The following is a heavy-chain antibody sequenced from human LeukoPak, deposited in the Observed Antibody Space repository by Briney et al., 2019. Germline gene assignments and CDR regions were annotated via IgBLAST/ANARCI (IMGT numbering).Heavy chain of an antibody. J-gene: IGHJ6*03. CDR1: GYSFTSYW. CDR2: IYPDDSDT. CDR3: ARLAFCTNAVCFSNYYYSMDV. Sequence: GESLKISRKGSGYSFTSYWIGSVRQMPGKGLEWMGIIYPDDSDTKYSASFQGQVTISADKSISTDYLQWSSLKASDTAMYYCARLAFCTNAVCFSNYYYSMDVWGRGTTVTVSS. V-gene: IGHV5-51*01. D-gene: IGHD2-8*01.